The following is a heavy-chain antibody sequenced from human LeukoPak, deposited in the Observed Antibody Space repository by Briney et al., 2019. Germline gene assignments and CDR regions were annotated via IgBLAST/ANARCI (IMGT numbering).Heavy chain of an antibody. D-gene: IGHD6-19*01. V-gene: IGHV3-43*02. CDR3: AKDQWQAGGFDY. CDR1: GFTFDEYG. CDR2: ISGDGGST. J-gene: IGHJ4*02. Sequence: GGSLRLSCAASGFTFDEYGMYWVRQAPGKGLEWVSLISGDGGSTFYADSVKGRLTISRDNSKNSLYLQMNRLRTEDTALYYCAKDQWQAGGFDYWGQGTLVTVSS.